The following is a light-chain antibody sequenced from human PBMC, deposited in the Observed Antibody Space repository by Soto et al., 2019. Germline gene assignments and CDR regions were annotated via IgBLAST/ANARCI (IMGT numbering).Light chain of an antibody. Sequence: QSVLTQPPSVSGTPGQSVSISCSGSRSNIGINAVDWYHQLPGTAPKVLIYANNQRPSGVPDRFSGSKSGTSASLAINGLQSDDEAHYYCAAWDDSLNGLVFGGGTKLTVL. V-gene: IGLV1-44*01. CDR3: AAWDDSLNGLV. CDR1: RSNIGINA. J-gene: IGLJ2*01. CDR2: ANN.